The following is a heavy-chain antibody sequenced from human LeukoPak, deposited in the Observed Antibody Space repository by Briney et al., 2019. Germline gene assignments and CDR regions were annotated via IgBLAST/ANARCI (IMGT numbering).Heavy chain of an antibody. CDR3: ARKRGSYPRRYYFDN. CDR1: GFTFSNYW. CDR2: IKEDGSEK. D-gene: IGHD1-26*01. V-gene: IGHV3-7*03. J-gene: IGHJ4*02. Sequence: GGSLRLSCAASGFTFSNYWMSWVRQAPGKGLEWVANIKEDGSEKYYVDSVKGRFTISRDNAKNSLYLQMKSLRAEDTALYYCARKRGSYPRRYYFDNWGQGTLVTVSS.